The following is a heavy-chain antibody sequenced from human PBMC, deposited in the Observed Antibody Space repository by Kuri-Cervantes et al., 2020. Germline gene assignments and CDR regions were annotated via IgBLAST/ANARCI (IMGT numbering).Heavy chain of an antibody. V-gene: IGHV3-23*01. Sequence: GESLKISCAASGFTFSMYPMSWVRQTPGKGPEWVSAITGSGGSTYYADSVQGRFTISRDNSKNTLYLQMNSLRAEDTAVYYCAKEVATIFGSFDYWGQGTLVTVSS. CDR2: ITGSGGST. J-gene: IGHJ4*02. CDR1: GFTFSMYP. D-gene: IGHD5-12*01. CDR3: AKEVATIFGSFDY.